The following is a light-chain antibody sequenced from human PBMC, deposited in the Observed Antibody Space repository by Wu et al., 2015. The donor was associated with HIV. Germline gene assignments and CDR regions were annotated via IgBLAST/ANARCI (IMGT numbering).Light chain of an antibody. V-gene: IGKV1-39*01. CDR3: LQDYNYPLT. CDR2: AAS. CDR1: QSISSY. Sequence: DIQMTQSPSSLSASVGDRVTITCRASQSISSYLNWYQQKPGKAPKLLIYAASSLQSGVPSRFSGSGSGTDFTLTISSLQPEDFVTYYCLQDYNYPLTFGGGTKVDIK. J-gene: IGKJ4*01.